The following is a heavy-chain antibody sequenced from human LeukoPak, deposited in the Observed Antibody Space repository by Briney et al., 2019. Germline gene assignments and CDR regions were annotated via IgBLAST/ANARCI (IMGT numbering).Heavy chain of an antibody. CDR2: IYYSGST. CDR3: ARVGSEWELLF. V-gene: IGHV4-59*01. D-gene: IGHD1-26*01. Sequence: SETLSLTCTVSGGSISSYYWSWIRQPPGNGLEWIGYIYYSGSTNYNPSLKSRVTISVDTSKNQFSLKLSSVTAADTAVYYCARVGSEWELLFWGQGTLVTVSS. CDR1: GGSISSYY. J-gene: IGHJ4*02.